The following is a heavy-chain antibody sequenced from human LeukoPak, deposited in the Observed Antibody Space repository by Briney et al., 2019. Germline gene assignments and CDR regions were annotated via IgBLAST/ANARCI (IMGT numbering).Heavy chain of an antibody. CDR3: AGGPQNSGSFDY. CDR2: IYSGGST. Sequence: PGGSLRLSCAASGFTASSNYMSWVRQAPGKGLEWVSVIYSGGSTYYADSVKGRFTVSRDNSKNTLYLQMNRLRAEDTALYYCAGGPQNSGSFDYWGQGTLLTVSS. D-gene: IGHD1-26*01. V-gene: IGHV3-66*01. CDR1: GFTASSNY. J-gene: IGHJ4*02.